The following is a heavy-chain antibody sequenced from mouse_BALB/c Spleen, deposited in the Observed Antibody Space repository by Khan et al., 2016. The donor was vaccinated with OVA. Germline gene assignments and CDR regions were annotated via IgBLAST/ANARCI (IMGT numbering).Heavy chain of an antibody. V-gene: IGHV2-6-1*01. CDR1: GFSLTNYG. J-gene: IGHJ4*01. Sequence: VKLVESGPGLVAPSQSLSITCTISGFSLTNYGVHWVRQPPGKGLEWLVVIWSDGSTTYNSALKSRRTISKDNSKSQVFLKMNSLQTDDTAMYFCARQPYYHYNIMDYWGQGTSVTVSS. CDR2: IWSDGST. CDR3: ARQPYYHYNIMDY. D-gene: IGHD2-10*01.